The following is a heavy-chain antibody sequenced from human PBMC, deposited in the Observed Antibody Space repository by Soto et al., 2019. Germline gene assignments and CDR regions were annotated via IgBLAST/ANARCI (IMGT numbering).Heavy chain of an antibody. CDR3: ARVKPESKDYGMDV. CDR2: IYYSGST. CDR1: GGSISSYY. D-gene: IGHD4-4*01. Sequence: SETLSLTCTVSGGSISSYYWSWIRQPPGKGLEWIGYIYYSGSTNYNPSLKSRVTISVDTSKNQFSLKLSSVTAADTAVYYCARVKPESKDYGMDVWGQGTTVTVSS. J-gene: IGHJ6*02. V-gene: IGHV4-59*01.